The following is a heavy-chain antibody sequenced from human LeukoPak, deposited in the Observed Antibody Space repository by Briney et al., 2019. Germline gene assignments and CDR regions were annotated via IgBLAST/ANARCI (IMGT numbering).Heavy chain of an antibody. D-gene: IGHD5-12*01. V-gene: IGHV3-21*01. J-gene: IGHJ3*02. CDR3: ARDGEIVATFYAFDI. CDR1: GFTFSSYS. CDR2: ISSSSSYI. Sequence: GGSLRLSCAASGFTFSSYSMNWVRQAPGKGLEWVSSISSSSSYIYYADSVKGRFTISRDNAKNSLYLQMNSLRAEDTAVYYCARDGEIVATFYAFDIWGQGTMVTVSS.